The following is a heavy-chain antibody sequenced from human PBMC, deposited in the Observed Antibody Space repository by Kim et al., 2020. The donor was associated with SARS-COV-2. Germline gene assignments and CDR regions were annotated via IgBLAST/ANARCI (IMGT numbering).Heavy chain of an antibody. J-gene: IGHJ6*02. V-gene: IGHV3-64D*06. CDR3: VKSPGGQWLALVGDYYYGMDV. D-gene: IGHD6-19*01. Sequence: GGSLRLSCSASGFTFSSYAMHWVRQAPGKGLEYVSAISSNGGSTYYADSVKGRFTISRDNSKNTLYLQMSSLRAEDTAVYYCVKSPGGQWLALVGDYYYGMDVWGQGTTVTVSS. CDR2: ISSNGGST. CDR1: GFTFSSYA.